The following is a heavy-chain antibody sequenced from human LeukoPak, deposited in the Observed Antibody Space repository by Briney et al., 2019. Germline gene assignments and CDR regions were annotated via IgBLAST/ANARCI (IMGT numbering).Heavy chain of an antibody. J-gene: IGHJ4*01. CDR3: ARAVDYPTYSFDF. Sequence: ASVKVSCTASGYGFTSYQIHWVRQAPGQGLEWMGIINPSGGSTRYAQKFQARLTLTSDTSATTVYMELTNVRSDDTAVYYCARAVDYPTYSFDFWGHGSLVTVST. CDR1: GYGFTSYQ. CDR2: INPSGGST. D-gene: IGHD4/OR15-4a*01. V-gene: IGHV1-46*01.